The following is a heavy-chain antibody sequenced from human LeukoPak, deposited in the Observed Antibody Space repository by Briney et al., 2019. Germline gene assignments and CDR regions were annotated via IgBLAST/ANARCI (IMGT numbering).Heavy chain of an antibody. CDR2: IYHSGST. J-gene: IGHJ6*03. Sequence: SETLSLTCAVSGYSISSGYYWGWIRQPPGKGLEWIGSIYHSGSTYYNPSLKSRVTISVDTSKNQFPLKLSSVTAADTAVYYCARVGSDYGDYVSDYYMDVWGKGTTVTVSS. D-gene: IGHD4-17*01. CDR3: ARVGSDYGDYVSDYYMDV. V-gene: IGHV4-38-2*01. CDR1: GYSISSGYY.